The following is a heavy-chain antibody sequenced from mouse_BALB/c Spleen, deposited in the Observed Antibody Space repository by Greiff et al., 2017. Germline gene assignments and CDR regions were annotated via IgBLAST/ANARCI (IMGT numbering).Heavy chain of an antibody. CDR2: IRSKSNDYAT. CDR1: GFTFNTYA. D-gene: IGHD4-1*01. V-gene: IGHV10-1*02. J-gene: IGHJ4*01. Sequence: EVKVVESGGGLVQPKGSLKLSCAASGFTFNTYAMNWVRQAPGKGMEWVARIRSKSNDYATYYADSVKDRFTISRDDSQSMLYLQMNNLKTEDTAMYYCVRQRGAGTHDAMDYWGQGTSVTVSA. CDR3: VRQRGAGTHDAMDY.